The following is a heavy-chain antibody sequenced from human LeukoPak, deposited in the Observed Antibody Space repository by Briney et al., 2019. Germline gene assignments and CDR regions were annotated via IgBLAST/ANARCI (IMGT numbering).Heavy chain of an antibody. CDR2: IYPGDSDT. D-gene: IGHD2-15*01. J-gene: IGHJ4*02. CDR1: GYSFISYW. Sequence: GESLKISCNGSGYSFISYWIGWVGQMPGKGLEWMGIIYPGDSDTRYSPSFQGQVTISVDKSISTAYLQWSSLKASDTAMYYCARPGEGYCSSSSCHFYIYYWGEGTLVTVSS. V-gene: IGHV5-51*01. CDR3: ARPGEGYCSSSSCHFYIYY.